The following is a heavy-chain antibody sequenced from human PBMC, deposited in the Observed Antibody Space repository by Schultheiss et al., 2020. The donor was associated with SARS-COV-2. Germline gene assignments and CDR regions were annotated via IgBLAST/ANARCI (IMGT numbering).Heavy chain of an antibody. J-gene: IGHJ4*02. Sequence: SETLSLTCTVSGGSISSYFWSWIRQPPGKGLEYIGYIYFSGSTNYNPSLKSRVTMSIDTSKNQFSLKLNSVTAADTAVYYCASMDNIWVFDYWGQGALVTVSS. V-gene: IGHV4-59*01. D-gene: IGHD2-2*03. CDR3: ASMDNIWVFDY. CDR2: IYFSGST. CDR1: GGSISSYF.